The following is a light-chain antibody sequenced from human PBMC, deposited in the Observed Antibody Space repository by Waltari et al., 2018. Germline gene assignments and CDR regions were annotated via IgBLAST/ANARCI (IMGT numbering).Light chain of an antibody. CDR1: SLRRYY. V-gene: IGLV3-19*01. CDR3: LSRDTTSTRV. Sequence: SSELTQDPAVSVAFGLTVSITCQGDSLRRYYASWYQQRPGQAPILILYGQDNRPSGIPDRFSGSTSGNTASLTITGAQAEDEADYYCLSRDTTSTRVFGGGTRLTV. CDR2: GQD. J-gene: IGLJ3*02.